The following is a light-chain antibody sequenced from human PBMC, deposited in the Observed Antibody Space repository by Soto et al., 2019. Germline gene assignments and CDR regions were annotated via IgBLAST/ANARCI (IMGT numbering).Light chain of an antibody. V-gene: IGKV1-9*01. J-gene: IGKJ1*01. CDR2: AAS. CDR3: QHYSGDRAT. Sequence: DIQLTQAPSFLSASAGDRVTITCRASQVISSYLAWYQQKPGRAPKLLIYAASTLQSGVPSRFSGSGSGTEFTLTISSLRPDDFATYYCQHYSGDRATFGQGTKVEI. CDR1: QVISSY.